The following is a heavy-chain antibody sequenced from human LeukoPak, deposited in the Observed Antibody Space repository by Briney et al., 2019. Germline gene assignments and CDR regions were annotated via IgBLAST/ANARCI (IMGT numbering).Heavy chain of an antibody. CDR3: AKDFKYYDSSGYYDY. D-gene: IGHD3-22*01. J-gene: IGHJ4*02. Sequence: PGGSLRLSCAASGFTFSSYAMHWVRQAPGKGLEWVAVISYDGSNKYYADSVKGRFTISRDNSKNTLYLQMNSLRAEDTAVYYCAKDFKYYDSSGYYDYWGQGTLVTVSS. CDR1: GFTFSSYA. CDR2: ISYDGSNK. V-gene: IGHV3-30-3*01.